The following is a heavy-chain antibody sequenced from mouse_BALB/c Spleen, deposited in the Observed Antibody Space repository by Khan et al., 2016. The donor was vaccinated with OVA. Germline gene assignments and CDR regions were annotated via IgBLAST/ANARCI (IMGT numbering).Heavy chain of an antibody. CDR2: IWSDGST. V-gene: IGHV2-6-1*01. CDR1: GFSLTNYG. D-gene: IGHD2-10*01. J-gene: IGHJ4*01. Sequence: VQLQESGPGLVAPSQSLSITCTISGFSLTNYGIHWVRQLPGKGLEWLVVIWSDGSTTYNSALKSRLTISKDNSKSQVFLKMNSLQTDDTAVYFCARQPYYHYNIMDYWGQGTSVTVSS. CDR3: ARQPYYHYNIMDY.